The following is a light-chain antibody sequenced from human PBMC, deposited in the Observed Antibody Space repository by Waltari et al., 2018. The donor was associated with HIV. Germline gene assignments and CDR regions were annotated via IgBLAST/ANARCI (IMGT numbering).Light chain of an antibody. Sequence: QSALTQPASVSGSPGQSITISCTGTSSDVGGYNYVSWYQQHPGKAPKLMIYEVSNRPSGVSKRFSGCKSGNTAFLTISGLQAEDEADYYCSSYTSSSTLVFGTGTKVTVL. J-gene: IGLJ1*01. CDR2: EVS. V-gene: IGLV2-14*01. CDR3: SSYTSSSTLV. CDR1: SSDVGGYNY.